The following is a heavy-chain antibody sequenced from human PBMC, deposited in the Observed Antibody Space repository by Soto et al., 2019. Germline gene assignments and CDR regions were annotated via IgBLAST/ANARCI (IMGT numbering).Heavy chain of an antibody. CDR3: ARGGYSYGYHFYYYYYGMDV. Sequence: TLSLTCAVYGGSFSGYYWSWIRQPPGKGLEWIGEINHSGSTNYNPSLKSRVTISVDTSKNQFSLKLSSVTAADTAVYYCARGGYSYGYHFYYYYYGMDVWRQGTTVTVSS. V-gene: IGHV4-34*01. D-gene: IGHD5-18*01. CDR1: GGSFSGYY. J-gene: IGHJ6*02. CDR2: INHSGST.